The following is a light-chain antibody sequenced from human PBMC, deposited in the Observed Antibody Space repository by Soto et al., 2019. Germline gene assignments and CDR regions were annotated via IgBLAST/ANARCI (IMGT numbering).Light chain of an antibody. CDR1: SSDVGGYNY. Sequence: SALTQPASVSWAPGQSITIAFTGTSSDVGGYNYVSWYQQHPGKAPKLMIFDVSNRPSGVSSRFSGSKSGNTASLTISGLQAEDEADYYCCSFTRENNQVFGGGTKVTVL. V-gene: IGLV2-14*01. J-gene: IGLJ2*01. CDR2: DVS. CDR3: CSFTRENNQV.